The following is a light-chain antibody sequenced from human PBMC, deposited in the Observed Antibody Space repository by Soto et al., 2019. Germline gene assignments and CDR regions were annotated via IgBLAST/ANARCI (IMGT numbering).Light chain of an antibody. J-gene: IGKJ5*01. Sequence: DTQMTQFPSTLSASLGDRVTITCRASQSISSWLAWYQQKPGKVPNLLMYKASSLETGVPSRFSGSGSGTEFTLNINTLHPDDFGTYFCQQYNSYPITFGQGTRLEIK. CDR2: KAS. V-gene: IGKV1-5*03. CDR1: QSISSW. CDR3: QQYNSYPIT.